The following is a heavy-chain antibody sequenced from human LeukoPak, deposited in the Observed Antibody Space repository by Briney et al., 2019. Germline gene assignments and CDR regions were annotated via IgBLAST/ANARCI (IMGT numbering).Heavy chain of an antibody. V-gene: IGHV4-4*07. CDR2: IYTSGST. CDR1: GGSISSYY. Sequence: PSETLSLTCTVSGGSISSYYWSWIRQPAGKGLEWIGRIYTSGSTNYNPSLKSRVTMSVDTSKNQFSLKLSSVTAADTAAYYCARDLLAAAAGTYFYYWGQGTLVTVSS. D-gene: IGHD6-13*01. J-gene: IGHJ4*02. CDR3: ARDLLAAAAGTYFYY.